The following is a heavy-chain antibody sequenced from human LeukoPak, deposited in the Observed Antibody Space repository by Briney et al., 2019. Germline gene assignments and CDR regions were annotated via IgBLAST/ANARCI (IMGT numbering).Heavy chain of an antibody. CDR1: GFTFSTYS. CDR3: AKRGSLSSGWYLDFDY. V-gene: IGHV3-23*01. Sequence: GGSLRLSCAASGFTFSTYSMSWVRQAPGKGLEWVSTIDVTTGISYYADSVKGRFTISRDNSKNTLYLQMNSLRAEDTAVYYCAKRGSLSSGWYLDFDYWGQGTLVTVSS. D-gene: IGHD6-19*01. CDR2: IDVTTGIS. J-gene: IGHJ4*02.